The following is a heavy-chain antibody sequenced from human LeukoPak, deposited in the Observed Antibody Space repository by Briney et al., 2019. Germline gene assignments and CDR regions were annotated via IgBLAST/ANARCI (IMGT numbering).Heavy chain of an antibody. Sequence: SETLSLTCAVYGGSFSGYYWSWIRQPPGKGLEWIGEINHSGSTNYNPSLTSRVTISVDTSKNQFSLKLSSVTAAVTAVYYCARIYSSSSGEWFDPWGQGTLVTVSS. CDR1: GGSFSGYY. J-gene: IGHJ5*02. V-gene: IGHV4-34*01. CDR2: INHSGST. CDR3: ARIYSSSSGEWFDP. D-gene: IGHD6-6*01.